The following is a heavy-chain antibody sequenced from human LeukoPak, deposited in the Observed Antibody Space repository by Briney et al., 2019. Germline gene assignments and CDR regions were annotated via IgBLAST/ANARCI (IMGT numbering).Heavy chain of an antibody. V-gene: IGHV4-34*01. CDR2: INHSGST. CDR1: GGSFSGYY. D-gene: IGHD3-10*01. CDR3: ARGYGYVDY. Sequence: SETLSLTCAVYGGSFSGYYWSWIRQPPGKGLEWIGEINHSGSTNYNPSLKSRVTISVDTSKNQFSLKLSSVTAADTAVYYCARGYGYVDYWGQGTLVTVSS. J-gene: IGHJ4*02.